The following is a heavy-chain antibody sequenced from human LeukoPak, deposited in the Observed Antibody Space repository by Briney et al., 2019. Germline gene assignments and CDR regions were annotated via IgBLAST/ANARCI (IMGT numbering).Heavy chain of an antibody. V-gene: IGHV3-33*06. J-gene: IGHJ4*02. D-gene: IGHD3-3*01. CDR2: IWFDGSVK. CDR3: AKDTAVQFLEPAF. CDR1: GFTFNTFG. Sequence: GGSLRLSCAAPGFTFNTFGMHWVRQAPGQGLEWVAAIWFDGSVKHYSDAVKGRFTISRDNSLNTLYLQMNSLRVEDTAIYYCAKDTAVQFLEPAFWGQGTLVTVSS.